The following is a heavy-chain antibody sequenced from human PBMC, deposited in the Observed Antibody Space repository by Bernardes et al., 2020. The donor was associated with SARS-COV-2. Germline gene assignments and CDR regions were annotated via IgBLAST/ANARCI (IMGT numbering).Heavy chain of an antibody. J-gene: IGHJ4*02. D-gene: IGHD2-15*01. Sequence: GGSLRLSCAALGSSFSDYGMHWVRQAQGRGLEWVAVMWSDGSNEDYADTVQGRFTITRDNSKNMMYLQMNSLRADDTAVYYYARDQCGCSCCYTFDHWGQGTLVSVSS. V-gene: IGHV3-33*01. CDR3: ARDQCGCSCCYTFDH. CDR1: GSSFSDYG. CDR2: MWSDGSNE.